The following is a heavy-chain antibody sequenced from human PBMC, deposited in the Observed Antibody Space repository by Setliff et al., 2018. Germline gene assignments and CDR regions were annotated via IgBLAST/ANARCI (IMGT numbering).Heavy chain of an antibody. CDR3: ARGSVTIFGVVLSNWFDP. CDR2: INTNTGNP. D-gene: IGHD3-3*01. J-gene: IGHJ5*02. CDR1: GYTFTNYD. V-gene: IGHV7-4-1*02. Sequence: ASVKVSCKASGYTFTNYDINWVRQATGQGLEWMGWINTNTGNPTYAQGFTGRFVFSLDTSVSTAYLQISSLKAEDTAVYYCARGSVTIFGVVLSNWFDPWGQGTLVTVSS.